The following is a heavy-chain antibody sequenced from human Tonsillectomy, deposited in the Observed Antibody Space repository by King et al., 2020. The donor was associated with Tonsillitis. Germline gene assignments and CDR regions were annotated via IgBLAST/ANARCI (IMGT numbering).Heavy chain of an antibody. CDR3: ASPSGDYDSSGYYC. J-gene: IGHJ4*02. CDR2: IYYSGST. CDR1: GGSISSSSYY. Sequence: QLQESGPGLVKPSETLSLTCTVSGGSISSSSYYWGWIRQPPGKGLEWFGSIYYSGSTSYNPSLKSRVTISVDTSKNQFSLKLSSVTAADTAVYYCASPSGDYDSSGYYCWGQGTLVTVSS. V-gene: IGHV4-39*01. D-gene: IGHD3-22*01.